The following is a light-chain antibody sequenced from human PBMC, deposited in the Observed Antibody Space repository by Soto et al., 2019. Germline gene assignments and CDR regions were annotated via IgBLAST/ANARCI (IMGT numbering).Light chain of an antibody. CDR2: DAS. CDR3: QRRRNLLPYT. J-gene: IGKJ2*01. CDR1: QSVSSY. V-gene: IGKV3-11*01. Sequence: EIVLTQSPATLSLSPGERATLSCRASQSVSSYLAWYQQKPGQAPRLLIYDASNRATGSPARFSGSGSGTDVSRTHGRRGPEDFAVYDCQRRRNLLPYTFGQGTKLEIK.